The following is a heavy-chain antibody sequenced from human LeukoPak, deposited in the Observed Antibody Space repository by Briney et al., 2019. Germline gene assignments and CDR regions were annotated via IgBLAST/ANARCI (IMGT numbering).Heavy chain of an antibody. CDR1: GYTFTSYY. D-gene: IGHD3-3*01. J-gene: IGHJ4*02. Sequence: ASVKVSCKASGYTFTSYYMHWVRQAPGQGLEWMGIINPSGGSTSYAQKFQGRVTMTTDTSTSTAYMELRSLRSDDTAVYYCARVQYYDFWSGYYGFDYWGQGTLVTVSS. CDR3: ARVQYYDFWSGYYGFDY. V-gene: IGHV1-46*01. CDR2: INPSGGST.